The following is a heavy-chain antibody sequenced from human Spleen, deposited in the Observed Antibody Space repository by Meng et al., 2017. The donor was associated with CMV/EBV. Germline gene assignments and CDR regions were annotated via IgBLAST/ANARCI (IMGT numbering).Heavy chain of an antibody. D-gene: IGHD3-3*01. J-gene: IGHJ4*02. CDR2: ISWDGGST. V-gene: IGHV3-43*01. CDR1: GFTFDDYT. Sequence: GESLKISCAASGFTFDDYTMHLVRPAPGKGLEWVSRISWDGGSTYYADSAKGRFTNSRGNIKNSLYLHMNILRTEDTALFYCAKDIGGHYDFWSGGLDYWGQGTLVTVSS. CDR3: AKDIGGHYDFWSGGLDY.